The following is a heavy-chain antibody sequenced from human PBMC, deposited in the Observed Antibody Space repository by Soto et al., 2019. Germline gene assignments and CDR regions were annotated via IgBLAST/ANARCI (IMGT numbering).Heavy chain of an antibody. CDR2: IWYDGSNK. Sequence: QVQLVESGGGVVQPGRSLRLSCAASGFTFSSYGMHWVRKAPGKGLEWVAVIWYDGSNKYYADSVKGRFTISRDNSKNTLYLQMNSLRAEDTAVYYCARNSAASSKDDAFDIWGQGTMVTVSS. CDR1: GFTFSSYG. V-gene: IGHV3-33*01. CDR3: ARNSAASSKDDAFDI. D-gene: IGHD6-25*01. J-gene: IGHJ3*02.